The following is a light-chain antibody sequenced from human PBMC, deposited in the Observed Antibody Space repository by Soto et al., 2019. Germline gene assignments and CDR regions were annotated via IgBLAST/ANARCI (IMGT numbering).Light chain of an antibody. J-gene: IGLJ1*01. CDR3: SSYAGSNNLV. CDR2: EVS. Sequence: SVLTQPPSASVSPGQSVTISCTGTSSDVGGYNYVSWYQQHPGKAPKLMIYEVSERPSGVPDRFSGSKSSNTASLTVSGLQAEDEADYYCSSYAGSNNLVFGTGTKVTVL. V-gene: IGLV2-8*01. CDR1: SSDVGGYNY.